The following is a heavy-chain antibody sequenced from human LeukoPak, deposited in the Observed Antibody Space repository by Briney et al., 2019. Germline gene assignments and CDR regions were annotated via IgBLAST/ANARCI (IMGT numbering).Heavy chain of an antibody. D-gene: IGHD3-16*01. V-gene: IGHV1-18*04. CDR2: ISAYNGNT. J-gene: IGHJ4*02. CDR3: ARADTRFGGDY. CDR1: GYTFTDYF. Sequence: APVKVSCKASGYTFTDYFMNWMRQAPGQRLEWMGWISAYNGNTNYAQKLQGRVTMTTDTSTSTAYMELRSLRSDDTAVYYCARADTRFGGDYWGQGTLVTVSS.